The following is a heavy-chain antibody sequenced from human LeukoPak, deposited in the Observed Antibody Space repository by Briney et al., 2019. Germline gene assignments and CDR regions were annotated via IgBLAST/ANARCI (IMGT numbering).Heavy chain of an antibody. J-gene: IGHJ5*02. V-gene: IGHV3-73*01. Sequence: GGSLRLSCAASGFTFSGSAMHWVRQASGKGLEWVGRIRSKANSYATAYAASVKGRFTISRDDSKNTAYLQMNSLKTEDTAVYYCTRTITEDIVENWFDPWGQGTLVTVSS. CDR2: IRSKANSYAT. D-gene: IGHD2-15*01. CDR1: GFTFSGSA. CDR3: TRTITEDIVENWFDP.